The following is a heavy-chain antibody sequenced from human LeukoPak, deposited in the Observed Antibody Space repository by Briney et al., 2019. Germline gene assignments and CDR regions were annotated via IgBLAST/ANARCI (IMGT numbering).Heavy chain of an antibody. CDR1: GFTFDDYA. V-gene: IGHV3-64*01. J-gene: IGHJ4*02. CDR3: ARGPPGRGDSYGRFDY. Sequence: GGYLRLSCAASGFTFDDYAMHWVPQAPGKGLEYVSAISSNGGSTYYANSVKGRFTISRDNSKNTLYLQMGSLRAEDMAVYYCARGPPGRGDSYGRFDYWGQGTLVTVSS. D-gene: IGHD5-18*01. CDR2: ISSNGGST.